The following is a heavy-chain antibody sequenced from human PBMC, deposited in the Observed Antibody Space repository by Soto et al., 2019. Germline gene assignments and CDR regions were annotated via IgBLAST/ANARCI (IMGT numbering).Heavy chain of an antibody. D-gene: IGHD3-22*01. Sequence: GASVKVSCKASGYTFTSYGISWVRQAPGQGLEWMGWISAYNGNTNYAQKLQGRVTMTTDTSTSTAYMELRSLRSDDAAVYYCARDYYDSSGHDAFDIWGQGTMVTVSS. J-gene: IGHJ3*02. V-gene: IGHV1-18*01. CDR1: GYTFTSYG. CDR2: ISAYNGNT. CDR3: ARDYYDSSGHDAFDI.